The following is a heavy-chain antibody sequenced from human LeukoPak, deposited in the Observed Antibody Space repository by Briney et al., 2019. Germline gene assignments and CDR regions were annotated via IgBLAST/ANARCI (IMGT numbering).Heavy chain of an antibody. Sequence: GGSPRLSFVAPGFTLCTYARGRGRQAPGKGVEGGSGISGSGGSTHYTNSVKDRFTISRDNSKNTVYLQMNSLRAEDTAVYYCAKDLDSSGKSWAYFDYWGQGTLVTVTS. J-gene: IGHJ4*02. CDR2: ISGSGGST. CDR3: AKDLDSSGKSWAYFDY. D-gene: IGHD1-26*01. V-gene: IGHV3-23*01. CDR1: GFTLCTYA.